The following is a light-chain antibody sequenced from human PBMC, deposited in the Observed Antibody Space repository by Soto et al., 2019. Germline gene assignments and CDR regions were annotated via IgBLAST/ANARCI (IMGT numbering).Light chain of an antibody. CDR2: EVS. Sequence: QSALTHPASVSGSPGQSITISCTGTSSDVGAYNYVSWYQQHPGKAPKLMIFEVSDRPSGVSNRFSGSKSGNTASLTISGLQAEDEADYYCLSYTSSNTLVFGGGTKLTVL. V-gene: IGLV2-14*01. J-gene: IGLJ2*01. CDR1: SSDVGAYNY. CDR3: LSYTSSNTLV.